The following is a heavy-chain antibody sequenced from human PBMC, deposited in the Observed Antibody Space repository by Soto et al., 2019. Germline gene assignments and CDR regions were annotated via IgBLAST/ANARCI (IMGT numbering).Heavy chain of an antibody. V-gene: IGHV4-31*03. CDR2: IYYSGST. Sequence: SETLSLTCTVSGGSISSGGYYWSWIRQHPGKGLEWIGYIYYSGSTYYNPSLKSRVTISVDTSKNQFSLKLSSVTAADTAVYYCARERYCSSTSCYDSVYWGQGTLVTVSS. CDR1: GGSISSGGYY. D-gene: IGHD2-2*01. CDR3: ARERYCSSTSCYDSVY. J-gene: IGHJ4*02.